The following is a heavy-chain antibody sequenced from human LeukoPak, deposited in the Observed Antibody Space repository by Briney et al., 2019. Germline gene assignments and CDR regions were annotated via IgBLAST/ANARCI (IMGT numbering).Heavy chain of an antibody. CDR3: ARDVGRSGFYYYYMDV. CDR2: INPNSGGT. Sequence: ASVKVSCKASGYTFTSYYMHWVRQAPGQGLEWMGWINPNSGGTNYAQKFQGRVTMTRDTSISTAYMELSRLRPDDTAVYYCARDVGRSGFYYYYMDVWGKGTTVTVSS. V-gene: IGHV1-2*02. J-gene: IGHJ6*03. CDR1: GYTFTSYY. D-gene: IGHD3-22*01.